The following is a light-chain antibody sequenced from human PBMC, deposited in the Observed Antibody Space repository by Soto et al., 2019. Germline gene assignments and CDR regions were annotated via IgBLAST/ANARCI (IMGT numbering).Light chain of an antibody. V-gene: IGKV3-15*01. J-gene: IGKJ1*01. CDR2: GAS. CDR3: QQYGSSPVT. Sequence: EIVMTQSPATLSVSPGEIATLSCRASQSVSSNLAWYQQKPGQAPRLPIYGASTRATGIPARFSGSGSGTDFTLTISRLEPEDFAVYYCQQYGSSPVTFGQGTKVDIK. CDR1: QSVSSN.